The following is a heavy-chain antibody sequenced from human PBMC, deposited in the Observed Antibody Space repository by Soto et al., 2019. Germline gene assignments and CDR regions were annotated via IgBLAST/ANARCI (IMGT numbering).Heavy chain of an antibody. V-gene: IGHV1-69*06. CDR2: IIPIFGTA. J-gene: IGHJ4*02. CDR1: GGPFSSYD. CDR3: ARVRSDGYNEHLDY. D-gene: IGHD2-15*01. Sequence: QVQLVQSGAEVKKPGSSVKVSCKASGGPFSSYDISWVRQAPGQGLEWMGGIIPIFGTANYAQKFQGRVTITADKYTSTAYMELSRLRSEDTAVYYCARVRSDGYNEHLDYWGQGNLVTVFS.